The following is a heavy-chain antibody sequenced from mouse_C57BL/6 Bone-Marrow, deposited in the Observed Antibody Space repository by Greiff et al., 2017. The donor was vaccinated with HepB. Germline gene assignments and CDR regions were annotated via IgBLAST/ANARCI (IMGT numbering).Heavy chain of an antibody. Sequence: EVQLQQSGAELVRPGASVKLSCTASGFNIKDDYMHWVKQRPEQGLEWIGWIDPGNGDTEYASKFKGKATITADTSSNTDYLQLSSLTSEDTAVYYCTTRGVKAWLAYWGQGTLVTVSA. CDR2: IDPGNGDT. V-gene: IGHV14-4*01. J-gene: IGHJ3*01. CDR1: GFNIKDDY. CDR3: TTRGVKAWLAY.